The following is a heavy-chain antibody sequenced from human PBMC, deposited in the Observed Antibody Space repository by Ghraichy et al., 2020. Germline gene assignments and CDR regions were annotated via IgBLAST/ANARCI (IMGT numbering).Heavy chain of an antibody. CDR2: ITYSSSTV. V-gene: IGHV3-48*02. D-gene: IGHD2-2*01. CDR3: ARDDCSGTSCHIDY. CDR1: GFSFSTYN. J-gene: IGHJ4*02. Sequence: LSLTCGASGFSFSTYNMNWVRQAPGKGLEWISYITYSSSTVYYADSVKDRFTISRDNGKNSLFLQMNSLRDEDTAVYYCARDDCSGTSCHIDYWGQETLVTVSS.